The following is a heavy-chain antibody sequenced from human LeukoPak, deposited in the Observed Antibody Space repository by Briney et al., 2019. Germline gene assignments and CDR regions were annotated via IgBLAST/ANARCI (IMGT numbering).Heavy chain of an antibody. J-gene: IGHJ3*02. D-gene: IGHD2-21*02. CDR3: VKGLAYCGGDCCSPGGGDAFDI. V-gene: IGHV3-64D*09. CDR1: GFTFSSYA. Sequence: GGSLRLSCSASGFTFSSYAMHWVRQAPGKGLEYVSAISSNGGSTYYADSVKGRFTISRDNSKNTLYLQMSSLRAEDTAVYYCVKGLAYCGGDCCSPGGGDAFDIWGQGTMVTVSS. CDR2: ISSNGGST.